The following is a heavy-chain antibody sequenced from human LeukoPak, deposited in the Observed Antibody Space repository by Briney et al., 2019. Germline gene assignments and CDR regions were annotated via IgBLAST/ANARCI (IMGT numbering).Heavy chain of an antibody. CDR2: INHSGST. V-gene: IGHV4-34*01. D-gene: IGHD3-10*01. Sequence: SETLSLTCAVYGGSFSGYYWSWIRQPPGKGLEGIGEINHSGSTNYNPPLKSRVTISVDTSKNQLSLKLSSVTAADTAVYYCARRTLLWFGELFGRNWFDPWGQGTLVTVSS. CDR3: ARRTLLWFGELFGRNWFDP. J-gene: IGHJ5*02. CDR1: GGSFSGYY.